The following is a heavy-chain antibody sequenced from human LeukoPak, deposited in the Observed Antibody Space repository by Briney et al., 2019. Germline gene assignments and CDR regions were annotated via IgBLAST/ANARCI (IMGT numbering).Heavy chain of an antibody. D-gene: IGHD3-22*01. CDR3: ATTSMIVPTDAAFDI. J-gene: IGHJ3*02. CDR2: SDPEDGET. V-gene: IGHV1-24*01. Sequence: ASVKVSCKVSGYTLTELSMHWVRQAPGKGLEWMGGSDPEDGETIYAQKFQGRVTMTEDTSTDTAYMELSSLRSEDTAVYYCATTSMIVPTDAAFDIWGQGTMVTVSS. CDR1: GYTLTELS.